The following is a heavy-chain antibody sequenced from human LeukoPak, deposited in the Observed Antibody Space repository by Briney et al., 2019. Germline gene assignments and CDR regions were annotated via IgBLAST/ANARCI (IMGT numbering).Heavy chain of an antibody. J-gene: IGHJ5*02. Sequence: PSETLSLTCAVYGGSFSSYYWSWIRQPPGKGVEWIGEINHSGSTNYNPSLKSRVIISVDTSKNQFSLKLSSVTAADTAVYYCARHHTGIVGAKFDPWGQGTLVTVSS. V-gene: IGHV4-34*01. D-gene: IGHD1-26*01. CDR2: INHSGST. CDR3: ARHHTGIVGAKFDP. CDR1: GGSFSSYY.